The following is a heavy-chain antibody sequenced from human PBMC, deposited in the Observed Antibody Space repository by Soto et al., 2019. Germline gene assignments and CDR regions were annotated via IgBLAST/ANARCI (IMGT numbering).Heavy chain of an antibody. Sequence: ASVKVSCKASGYTFTGYYMHWVRQAPGQGLEWMGWINPNSGGTNYAQKFQGRVTMTRDTSISTAYMELSRLRSDDTAVYYCARGGVPAAKLAATPDYWGQGTLVTVSS. CDR3: ARGGVPAAKLAATPDY. CDR1: GYTFTGYY. V-gene: IGHV1-2*02. CDR2: INPNSGGT. D-gene: IGHD2-2*01. J-gene: IGHJ4*02.